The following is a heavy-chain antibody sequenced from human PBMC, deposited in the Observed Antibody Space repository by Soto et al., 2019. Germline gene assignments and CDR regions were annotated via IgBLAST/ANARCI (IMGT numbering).Heavy chain of an antibody. D-gene: IGHD4-4*01. J-gene: IGHJ3*01. CDR3: ARKPDVATATVGGGYGVDV. Sequence: QVQLQESGPGLVKPSGTLSLTCAASSGSIFTTNWWSWVRQSPGRGLQWIGDIYHSGSPKYNPSLKSRVSISIDKSKDRFFLTLTSVTAADTAVYYCARKPDVATATVGGGYGVDVWGQGTMVNVS. CDR1: SGSIFTTNW. V-gene: IGHV4-4*02. CDR2: IYHSGSP.